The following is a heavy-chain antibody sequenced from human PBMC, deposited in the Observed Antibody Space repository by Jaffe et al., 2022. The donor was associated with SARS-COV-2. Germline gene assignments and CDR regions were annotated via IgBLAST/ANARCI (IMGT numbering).Heavy chain of an antibody. J-gene: IGHJ5*02. CDR2: IYYSGST. CDR1: GGSISSSSYY. V-gene: IGHV4-39*01. D-gene: IGHD1-7*01. CDR3: ARPQNSYNWNYNWFDP. Sequence: QLQLQESGPGLVKPSETLSLTCTVSGGSISSSSYYWGWIRQPPGKGLEWIGSIYYSGSTYYNPSLKSRVTISVDTSKNQFSLKLSSVTAADTAVYYCARPQNSYNWNYNWFDPWGQGTLVTVSS.